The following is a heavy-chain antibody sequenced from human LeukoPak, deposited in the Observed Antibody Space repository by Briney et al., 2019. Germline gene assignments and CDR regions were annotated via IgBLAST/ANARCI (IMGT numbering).Heavy chain of an antibody. CDR2: IEQDGGET. D-gene: IGHD6-19*01. Sequence: PGGSLRLSCAASGFTFSSYWMTWVRQAPGKGLEGVANIEQDGGETYYVEYVKGRFIISRDNAKNSLSLQMNSLRAEDTAVYYCARRGIISGWYWAYYFDYWGQGTLVTVSS. CDR3: ARRGIISGWYWAYYFDY. J-gene: IGHJ4*02. CDR1: GFTFSSYW. V-gene: IGHV3-7*01.